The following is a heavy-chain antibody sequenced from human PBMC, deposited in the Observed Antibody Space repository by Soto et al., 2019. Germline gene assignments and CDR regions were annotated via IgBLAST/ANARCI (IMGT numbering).Heavy chain of an antibody. Sequence: XGSLKLSCAASGFTFNNYAVSWVRQAPGKGLEWVSAIIATGDNTYYADFVEGRFTISRDNSKNTLYLQMNGLRAEDTAMYYCAKEMSYGRPYDYWGQGTLVTVSS. CDR2: IIATGDNT. CDR1: GFTFNNYA. D-gene: IGHD1-26*01. CDR3: AKEMSYGRPYDY. V-gene: IGHV3-23*01. J-gene: IGHJ4*02.